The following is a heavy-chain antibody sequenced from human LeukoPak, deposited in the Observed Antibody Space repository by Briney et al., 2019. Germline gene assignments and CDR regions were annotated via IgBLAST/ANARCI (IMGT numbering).Heavy chain of an antibody. D-gene: IGHD6-19*01. CDR2: IYYSGST. J-gene: IGHJ4*02. V-gene: IGHV4-59*01. CDR1: GGSISSYY. CDR3: ARDLEWLIFVY. Sequence: SETLSLTCTVSGGSISSYYWSWIRQPPGKGLEWIGYIYYSGSTNYNPSLKSRVTISVDTSKNQFSLKLSSVTAADTAVYYCARDLEWLIFVYLGQGTLITVSS.